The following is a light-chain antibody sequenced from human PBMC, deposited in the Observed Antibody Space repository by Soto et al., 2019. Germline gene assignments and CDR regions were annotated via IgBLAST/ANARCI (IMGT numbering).Light chain of an antibody. CDR2: KAS. CDR3: QQYNSFPT. V-gene: IGKV1-5*03. Sequence: DLQMTQSPSTLSASVGDRVTITCRASQSISSWLAWYQQKPGKAPKLLIYKASSLESGVPSRFSGSGSGTEFTLTISSLPPDDFATYYCQQYNSFPTFGQGTKVEIK. CDR1: QSISSW. J-gene: IGKJ1*01.